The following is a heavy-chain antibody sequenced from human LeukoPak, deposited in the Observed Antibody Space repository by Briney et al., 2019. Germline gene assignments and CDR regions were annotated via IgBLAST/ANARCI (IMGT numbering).Heavy chain of an antibody. CDR1: GYTFTAYY. Sequence: ASVKVSCKASGYTFTAYYIHWVRQAPGQGLEWMGRINPNSGGTNYAQKFQGRVTMTRDTSISTAYMELSRLKSDDTAVYYCASVTYYDSSGYYLGDYWGQGTLVTLSS. D-gene: IGHD3-22*01. CDR3: ASVTYYDSSGYYLGDY. CDR2: INPNSGGT. J-gene: IGHJ4*02. V-gene: IGHV1-2*06.